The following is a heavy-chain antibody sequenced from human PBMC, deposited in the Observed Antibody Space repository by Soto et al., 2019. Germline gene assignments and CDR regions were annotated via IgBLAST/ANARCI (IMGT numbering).Heavy chain of an antibody. D-gene: IGHD6-6*01. Sequence: QVQLVQSGGEVKKPGASVRVSCKASGYTFPSYGITWVRQAPGQGLEWMGWINTYNGNTNYTQKLQGRVTMTTGTSTSTVYMELRSLRSDDTAVYYCARVVIGTRPPDYWGQGTLVTVSS. J-gene: IGHJ4*02. CDR1: GYTFPSYG. CDR3: ARVVIGTRPPDY. CDR2: INTYNGNT. V-gene: IGHV1-18*01.